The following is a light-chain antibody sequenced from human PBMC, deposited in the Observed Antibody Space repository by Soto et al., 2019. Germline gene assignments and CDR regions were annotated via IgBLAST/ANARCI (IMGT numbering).Light chain of an antibody. CDR2: GAS. Sequence: EIGMTQSLATLSVSPGERATRTCRASQSVSSNLAWYQQKPGQAPRLLIYGASTRATGIPARFSGSGSGTEFTLTISSLQSEDFAVYYCQQYNNWPPTFGQGTKVEIK. V-gene: IGKV3-15*01. J-gene: IGKJ1*01. CDR3: QQYNNWPPT. CDR1: QSVSSN.